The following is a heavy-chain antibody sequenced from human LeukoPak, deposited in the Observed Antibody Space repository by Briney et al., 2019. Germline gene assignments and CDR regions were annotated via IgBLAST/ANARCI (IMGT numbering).Heavy chain of an antibody. D-gene: IGHD6-13*01. CDR1: GYPISSGYY. Sequence: SETLSLTCTVSGYPISSGYYWGWIRQPPGKGLEWLASIYHSGAIYYNPSLKSRVTISVDTSKNQFSLKLTSVTAADTAVYYCARGLGRQQLVSPFDYWGQGTLVTVSS. CDR2: IYHSGAI. V-gene: IGHV4-38-2*02. CDR3: ARGLGRQQLVSPFDY. J-gene: IGHJ4*02.